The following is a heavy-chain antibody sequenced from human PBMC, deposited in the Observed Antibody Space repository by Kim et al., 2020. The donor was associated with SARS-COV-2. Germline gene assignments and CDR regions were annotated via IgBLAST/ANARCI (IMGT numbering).Heavy chain of an antibody. CDR3: ARLRRERPASDY. J-gene: IGHJ4*02. D-gene: IGHD1-26*01. Sequence: YYADSVKGRFTISRDNAKNSLYLQMNSLRAEDTAVYYCARLRRERPASDYWGQGTLVTVSS. V-gene: IGHV3-21*01.